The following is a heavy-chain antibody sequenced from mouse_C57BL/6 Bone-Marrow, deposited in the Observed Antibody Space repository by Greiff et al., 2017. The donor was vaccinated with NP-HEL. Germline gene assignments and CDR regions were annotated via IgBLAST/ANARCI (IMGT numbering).Heavy chain of an antibody. J-gene: IGHJ1*03. CDR2: INYDGSST. CDR3: ARDTPLYYGSSPYWYFDV. D-gene: IGHD1-1*01. V-gene: IGHV5-16*01. Sequence: EVQLQESEGGLVQPGSSMKLSCTASGFTFSDYYMAWVRQVPEKGLEWVANINYDGSSTYYLDSLKSRFIISRDNAKNILYLQMSSLKSEDTATYYCARDTPLYYGSSPYWYFDVWGTGTTVTVSS. CDR1: GFTFSDYY.